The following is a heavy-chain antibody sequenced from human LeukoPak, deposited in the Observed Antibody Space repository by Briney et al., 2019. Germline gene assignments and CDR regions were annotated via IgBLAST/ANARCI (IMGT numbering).Heavy chain of an antibody. V-gene: IGHV1-69*13. J-gene: IGHJ5*02. CDR3: AREVVVAATNWFDP. CDR1: GGTFSSYA. D-gene: IGHD2-15*01. CDR2: IIPIFGTA. Sequence: ASVKVSCKASGGTFSSYAISWVRQAPGQALEWMGGIIPIFGTANYAQKFQGRVTITADESTSTAYMELSSLRSEDTAVYYCAREVVVAATNWFDPWGQGTLVTVSS.